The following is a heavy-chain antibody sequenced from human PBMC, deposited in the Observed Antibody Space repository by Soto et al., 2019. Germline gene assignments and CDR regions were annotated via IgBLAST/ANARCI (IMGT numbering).Heavy chain of an antibody. CDR2: IYYSGST. J-gene: IGHJ4*02. D-gene: IGHD3-22*01. CDR1: GGSISSYY. CDR3: ARDAGFYDSSGYYSVLDY. Sequence: PSETLSLTCTVSGGSISSYYWSWIRQPPGKGLEWIGYIYYSGSTYYNPSLKSRVTISVDTSKNQFSLKLSSVTAADTAVYYCARDAGFYDSSGYYSVLDYWGQGTLVTVSS. V-gene: IGHV4-59*12.